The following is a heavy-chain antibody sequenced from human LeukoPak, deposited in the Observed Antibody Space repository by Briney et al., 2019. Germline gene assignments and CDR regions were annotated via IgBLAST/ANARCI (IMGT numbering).Heavy chain of an antibody. Sequence: GASVKVSCKXSGGTFSSYAISWVRQAPGQGLEWMGGIIPIFGTANYAQKLQGRVTITTDESTSTAYMELSSLRSEDTAVYYCARNNNHRYWYLDLWGRGTLVTVSS. V-gene: IGHV1-69*05. CDR1: GGTFSSYA. D-gene: IGHD2/OR15-2a*01. CDR2: IIPIFGTA. J-gene: IGHJ2*01. CDR3: ARNNNHRYWYLDL.